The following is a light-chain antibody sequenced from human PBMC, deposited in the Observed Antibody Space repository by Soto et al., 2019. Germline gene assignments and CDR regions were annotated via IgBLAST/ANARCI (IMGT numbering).Light chain of an antibody. J-gene: IGKJ2*01. CDR3: QQFATSPPTYT. CDR2: GAS. CDR1: QSVSSRS. Sequence: EIVLTQSPGTLSLSPGEKATLSCRASQSVSSRSLAWYQQKPGQAPRLLIYGASSRVTGIPDRFSGSGSGTDFTLTISRLDPEDFAVYYCQQFATSPPTYTFGQGTNLEIK. V-gene: IGKV3-20*01.